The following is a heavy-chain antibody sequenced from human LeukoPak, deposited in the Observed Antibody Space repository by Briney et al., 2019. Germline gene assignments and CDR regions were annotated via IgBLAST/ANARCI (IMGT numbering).Heavy chain of an antibody. CDR3: ARGGSTGWYSFDY. D-gene: IGHD6-19*01. V-gene: IGHV3-20*04. CDR2: INWNGGST. Sequence: RPGGSLRLSCVASGFRFDDYGMSWVRQAPGKGLDWVSGINWNGGSTGYADSVKGRFTISRDNAKNSLYLRMNSLRAEDTALYYCARGGSTGWYSFDYWGQGTLVTVSS. CDR1: GFRFDDYG. J-gene: IGHJ4*02.